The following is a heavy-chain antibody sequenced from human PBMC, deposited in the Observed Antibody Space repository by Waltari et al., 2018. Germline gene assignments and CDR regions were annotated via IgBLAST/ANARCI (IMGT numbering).Heavy chain of an antibody. D-gene: IGHD5-12*01. CDR2: IITLFGTA. J-gene: IGHJ6*03. V-gene: IGHV1-69*12. CDR3: TRARSAYNWDAFYYYMDV. Sequence: QVHLVQSGAEMRKPGSSVKVSCKASGASFTSHTINWVRQAPGQGPEWLGGIITLFGTANYAPRFQGRVAITADESTNTVYMELASLKSDDTAIYYCTRARSAYNWDAFYYYMDVWGPGTAVTVSS. CDR1: GASFTSHT.